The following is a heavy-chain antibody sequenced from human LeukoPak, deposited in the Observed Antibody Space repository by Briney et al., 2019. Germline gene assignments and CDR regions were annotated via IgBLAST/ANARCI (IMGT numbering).Heavy chain of an antibody. D-gene: IGHD4-11*01. CDR3: ARPTWGWDSNYYYYYMDV. J-gene: IGHJ6*03. CDR1: GGSISSSSYY. V-gene: IGHV4-39*01. Sequence: PSETLSLTCTVSGGSISSSSYYWGWIRQPPGKGLEWIGSIYYSGSTYYNPSLKSRVTISIDTSKNQLSLNLNSVTAADTAVYYCARPTWGWDSNYYYYYMDVWGKGTTVTVSS. CDR2: IYYSGST.